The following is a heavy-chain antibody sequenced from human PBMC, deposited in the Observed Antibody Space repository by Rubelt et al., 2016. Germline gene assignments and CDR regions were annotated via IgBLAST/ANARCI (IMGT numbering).Heavy chain of an antibody. CDR1: GGTFSSYA. V-gene: IGHV1-69*04. CDR2: IIPILGIA. CDR3: ARVHTVIPGVYGYYFDY. J-gene: IGHJ4*02. D-gene: IGHD4-11*01. Sequence: QVQLVQSGAEVKKPGSSVKVSCKASGGTFSSYAISWVRQAPGQGLEWMGRIIPILGIANYAQKFKGRVTITADNSTSTAYMELSSLRSEDTAVYYCARVHTVIPGVYGYYFDYWGQGTLVTVSS.